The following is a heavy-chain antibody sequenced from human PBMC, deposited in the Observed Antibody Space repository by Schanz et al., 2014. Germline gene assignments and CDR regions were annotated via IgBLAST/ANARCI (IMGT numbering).Heavy chain of an antibody. CDR3: VRELSGGTFDY. CDR2: FT. J-gene: IGHJ4*02. CDR1: GYSFSAYY. V-gene: IGHV1-2*06. D-gene: IGHD1-1*01. Sequence: QVQLVQSGAELKNPGASVKVSCKASGYSFSAYYIHWMPQAPGQGLEWLGRFTHISQKFQGRVTMTRDTASTTAYRELNSLRSDDTAVYYCVRELSGGTFDYWGQGALVTVSS.